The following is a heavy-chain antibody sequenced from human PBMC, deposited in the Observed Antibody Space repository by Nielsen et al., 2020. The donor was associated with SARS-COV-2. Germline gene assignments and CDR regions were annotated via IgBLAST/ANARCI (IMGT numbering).Heavy chain of an antibody. V-gene: IGHV3-7*01. J-gene: IGHJ6*02. CDR1: EFTFGYYW. Sequence: GGSLRLSCAASEFTFGYYWMTWVRQAPGKGLEWVANIKQDGGEKNYLDSVKGRFTISRDNANNSLYLQMNSLGVDDTAVYYCARDPGYHYYYGMDVWGQGTTVTVSS. CDR2: IKQDGGEK. CDR3: ARDPGYHYYYGMDV.